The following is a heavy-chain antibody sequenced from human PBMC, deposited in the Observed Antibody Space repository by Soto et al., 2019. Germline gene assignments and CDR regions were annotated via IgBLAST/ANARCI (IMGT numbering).Heavy chain of an antibody. CDR2: FDPEDGET. V-gene: IGHV1-24*01. J-gene: IGHJ4*02. CDR3: ATALLLWFGDDPPRARY. CDR1: GYTLTELS. D-gene: IGHD3-10*01. Sequence: GASVKVSCKVSGYTLTELSMHWVRQAPGKGLEWMGGFDPEDGETIYAQKFQGRVTMTEDTSTDTAYMELSSLRSEDTAVYYCATALLLWFGDDPPRARYWGQGTLVTASS.